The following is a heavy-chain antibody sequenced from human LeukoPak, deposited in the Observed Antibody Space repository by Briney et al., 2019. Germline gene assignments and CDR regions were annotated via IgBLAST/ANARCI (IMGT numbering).Heavy chain of an antibody. CDR2: ISPDGNIE. J-gene: IGHJ4*02. CDR3: AKINNDDDY. Sequence: GGSLRLSCAASGFTFTTFGIHWVRQAPGKGLEWVAAISPDGNIEYYTDSVKGRFTISRDNSKNMIYLQMNSLRGEDSAVYYCAKINNDDDYWGQGTLVTVSS. D-gene: IGHD1/OR15-1a*01. V-gene: IGHV3-30*18. CDR1: GFTFTTFG.